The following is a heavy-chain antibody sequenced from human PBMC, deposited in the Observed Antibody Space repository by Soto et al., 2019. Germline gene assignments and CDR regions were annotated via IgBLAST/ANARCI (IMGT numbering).Heavy chain of an antibody. V-gene: IGHV4-59*08. J-gene: IGHJ4*02. Sequence: SETLSLTCTVSGGSISSYYWSWIRQPPGKGLEWIGYIYYSGSTNYNPSLKSRVTISVDTSKNQFSLKLSSVTAADTAVYYCARPYGGSCYRFNFDYWGQGTLVTVSS. D-gene: IGHD2-15*01. CDR2: IYYSGST. CDR3: ARPYGGSCYRFNFDY. CDR1: GGSISSYY.